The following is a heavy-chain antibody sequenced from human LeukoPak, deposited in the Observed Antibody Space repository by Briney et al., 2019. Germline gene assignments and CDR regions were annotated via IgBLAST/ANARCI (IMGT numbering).Heavy chain of an antibody. CDR2: IWYDGSKK. V-gene: IGHV3-33*01. J-gene: IGHJ6*02. CDR1: GFRFNSYG. CDR3: GRDGPKTFSTYDLDV. D-gene: IGHD3-3*02. Sequence: GGSLRLSCAASGFRFNSYGLHWVRQAPGKGLEWVAVIWYDGSKKYYGDSVKGRFTISRDNFKNTLYLEMNSLRAEDTAVYYCGRDGPKTFSTYDLDVWGQGTTVTVSS.